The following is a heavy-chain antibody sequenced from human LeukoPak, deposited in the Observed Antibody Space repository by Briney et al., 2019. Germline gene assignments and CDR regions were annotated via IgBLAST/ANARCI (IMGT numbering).Heavy chain of an antibody. CDR1: GFTFSSYG. V-gene: IGHV3-30*03. Sequence: GGSLRLSCAASGFTFSSYGMHWVRQAPGKGLEWAAVISYDGSNKYYADSVKGRFTISRDNSKNTLYLQMNSLRAEDTAVYYCARGGYCSSTSCPYYYYMDVWGKGTTVTVSS. CDR2: ISYDGSNK. D-gene: IGHD2-2*01. J-gene: IGHJ6*03. CDR3: ARGGYCSSTSCPYYYYMDV.